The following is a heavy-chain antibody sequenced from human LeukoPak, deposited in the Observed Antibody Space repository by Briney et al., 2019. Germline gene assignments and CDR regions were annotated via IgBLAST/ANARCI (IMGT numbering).Heavy chain of an antibody. Sequence: NPSETLSLTCTVSGGSIRIYYWSWIRQPAEKGLEWIGRIYISGSTNYNPSLKSRVTMSVDTSKNQFSLKLSSVTAADTAVYYCARAPEFSSGWLLDYWGQGTLVTVSS. CDR3: ARAPEFSSGWLLDY. CDR2: IYISGST. J-gene: IGHJ4*02. D-gene: IGHD6-19*01. CDR1: GGSIRIYY. V-gene: IGHV4-4*07.